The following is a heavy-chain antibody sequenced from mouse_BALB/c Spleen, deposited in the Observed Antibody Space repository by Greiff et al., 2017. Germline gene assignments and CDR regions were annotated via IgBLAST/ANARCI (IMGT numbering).Heavy chain of an antibody. CDR3: ARSNYYGSSFAY. D-gene: IGHD1-1*01. J-gene: IGHJ3*01. CDR2: ISSGGST. Sequence: DVMLVESGGGLVKPGGSLKLSCAASGFTFSSYAMSWVRQTPEKRLEWVASISSGGSTYYPDSVKGRFTISRDNARNILYLQMSSLRSEDTAMYYCARSNYYGSSFAYWGQGTLVTVSA. V-gene: IGHV5-6-5*01. CDR1: GFTFSSYA.